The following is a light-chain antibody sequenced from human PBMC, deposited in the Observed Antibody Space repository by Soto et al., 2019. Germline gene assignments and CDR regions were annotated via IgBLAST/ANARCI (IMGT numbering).Light chain of an antibody. J-gene: IGLJ3*02. CDR2: LNSDGSH. Sequence: QTVLTQSPSASASLGASVKLTCTRSSGHSSYAIAWHQQQPQKGPRYLMKLNSDGSHSKGDGIPDRFSGSSSAAERYLTSARRSEEDEDDYYCQTWGTGIGVFGGGTKLTVL. CDR3: QTWGTGIGV. V-gene: IGLV4-69*01. CDR1: SGHSSYA.